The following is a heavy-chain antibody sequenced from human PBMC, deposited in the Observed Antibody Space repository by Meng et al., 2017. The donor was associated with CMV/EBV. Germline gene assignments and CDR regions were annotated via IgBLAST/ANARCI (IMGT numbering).Heavy chain of an antibody. Sequence: ASVKVSCKASGYTFTGYYMHWVRQAPGQGLEGMGWINPNSGGTNYAQKFQGRVTMTRDTSISTAYMELSRLRSDDTAVYYCARDRLGYCSSTSCYYGADWGQGTLVTVSS. J-gene: IGHJ4*02. D-gene: IGHD2-2*01. CDR2: INPNSGGT. V-gene: IGHV1-2*02. CDR3: ARDRLGYCSSTSCYYGAD. CDR1: GYTFTGYY.